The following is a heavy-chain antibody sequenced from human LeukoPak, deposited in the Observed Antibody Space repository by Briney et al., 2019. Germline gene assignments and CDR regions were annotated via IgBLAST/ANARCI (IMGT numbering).Heavy chain of an antibody. CDR1: GFTFSSYS. D-gene: IGHD1-20*01. CDR2: ISSSSSTI. Sequence: GGSLRLSCAASGFTFSSYSMNWVRQAPGKGLEWVSYISSSSSTIYYAGSVKGRFTISRDNAKNSLYLRMNSLRAEDTAVYYCARDFNWNDGGEWGQGTLVTVSS. CDR3: ARDFNWNDGGE. J-gene: IGHJ4*02. V-gene: IGHV3-48*01.